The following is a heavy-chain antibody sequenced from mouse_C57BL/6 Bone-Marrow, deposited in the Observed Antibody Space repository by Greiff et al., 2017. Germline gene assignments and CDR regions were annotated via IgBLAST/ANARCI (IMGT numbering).Heavy chain of an antibody. Sequence: EVKLEESGGGLVQPGGSLKLSCAASGFTFSDYYMYWVRQTPEKRLEWVAYISNGGGSTYYPDTVKGRFTISRDNAKNTLYLQMSRLKSEDTAMYYCARRPYGNYAMDYWGQGTSVTVSS. CDR3: ARRPYGNYAMDY. CDR1: GFTFSDYY. CDR2: ISNGGGST. D-gene: IGHD2-10*02. J-gene: IGHJ4*01. V-gene: IGHV5-12*01.